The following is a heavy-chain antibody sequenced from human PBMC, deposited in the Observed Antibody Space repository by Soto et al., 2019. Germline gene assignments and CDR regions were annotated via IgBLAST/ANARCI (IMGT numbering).Heavy chain of an antibody. D-gene: IGHD3-3*01. V-gene: IGHV3-21*01. Sequence: EVQLVESGGGLVNPGGSLRLSCAASGFTFSSYSMNWVRQAPGKGLEWVSSISSSSSYINYADSLQGRFTISRDNARNSLYLQMNSLRAEDTAVYYCARGLEWPNYMDVWGKGTTVTVSS. J-gene: IGHJ6*03. CDR1: GFTFSSYS. CDR2: ISSSSSYI. CDR3: ARGLEWPNYMDV.